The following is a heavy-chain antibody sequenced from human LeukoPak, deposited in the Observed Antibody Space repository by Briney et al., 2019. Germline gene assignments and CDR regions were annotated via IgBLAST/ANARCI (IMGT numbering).Heavy chain of an antibody. CDR1: GGSISSYY. Sequence: SETLSLTCTVSGGSISSYYWSWIRQPPGKGLEWIGYIYYSGSTNYNPSLKSRVTISVDTSKNQFPLKLSSVTAADTAVYYCAREVVESTIFGPFDPWGQGTLVTVSS. V-gene: IGHV4-59*12. J-gene: IGHJ5*02. CDR2: IYYSGST. CDR3: AREVVESTIFGPFDP. D-gene: IGHD3-3*01.